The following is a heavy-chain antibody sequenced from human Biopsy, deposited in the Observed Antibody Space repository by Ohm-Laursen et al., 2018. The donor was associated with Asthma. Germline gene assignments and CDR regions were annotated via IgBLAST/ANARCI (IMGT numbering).Heavy chain of an antibody. Sequence: TQTLPLTYSFSGLSLSSSGANVNWIRQPPGKALEWLARIDWEEDKFYSTSLRTRLTISKGSSEDQAVLTMTNMGPVDTATYYCTRHNDYWGPGILVTVSS. J-gene: IGHJ4*02. CDR2: IDWEEDK. D-gene: IGHD1-14*01. CDR1: GLSLSSSGAN. V-gene: IGHV2-70*04. CDR3: TRHNDY.